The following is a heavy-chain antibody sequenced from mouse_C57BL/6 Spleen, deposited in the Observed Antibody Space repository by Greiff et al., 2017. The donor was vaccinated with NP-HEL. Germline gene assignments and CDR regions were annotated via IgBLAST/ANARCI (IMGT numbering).Heavy chain of an antibody. Sequence: EVKLVESGGGLVQPKGSLKLSCAASGFSFTTYAMNWVRQAPGQGLEWVARISSTSNNYATYYADSVKDRFTISRDDSESMLYLQMKNLKAGDTAMYDCVRPHYYGRSLFAYWGQGTLVTVSA. J-gene: IGHJ3*01. V-gene: IGHV10-1*01. D-gene: IGHD1-1*01. CDR3: VRPHYYGRSLFAY. CDR2: ISSTSNNYAT. CDR1: GFSFTTYA.